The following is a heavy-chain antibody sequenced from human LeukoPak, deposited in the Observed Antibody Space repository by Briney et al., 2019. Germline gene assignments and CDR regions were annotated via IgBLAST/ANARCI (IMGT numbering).Heavy chain of an antibody. V-gene: IGHV1-2*02. J-gene: IGHJ6*02. CDR2: INPNSGGT. CDR1: GYTFTCYY. Sequence: ASVKVSCKASGYTFTCYYMHWVRQAPGQGLEWMGWINPNSGGTNYAQKFQGRVTMTRDTSISTAYMELSRLRSDDTAVYYCARDKWFGELRRYYGMDVWGQGTTVTVSS. D-gene: IGHD3-10*01. CDR3: ARDKWFGELRRYYGMDV.